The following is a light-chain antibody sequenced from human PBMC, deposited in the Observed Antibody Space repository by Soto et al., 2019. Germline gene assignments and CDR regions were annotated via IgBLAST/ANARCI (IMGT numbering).Light chain of an antibody. J-gene: IGLJ3*02. V-gene: IGLV1-44*01. CDR3: AAWDDSLNGWV. Sequence: QAVVTQPRSASGTPGQRVTISCSGSSSNIGSNTVNWYQQLPGTAPKLLIYSNNQRPSGVPDRFSGSKSGTSASLAISGLQSEDEADYYCAAWDDSLNGWVFGGGTKLTVL. CDR2: SNN. CDR1: SSNIGSNT.